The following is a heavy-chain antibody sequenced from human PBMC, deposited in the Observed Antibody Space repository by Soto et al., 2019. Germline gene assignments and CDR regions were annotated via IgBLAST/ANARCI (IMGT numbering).Heavy chain of an antibody. CDR3: ARVRDYGLGTNRHYYGMDV. J-gene: IGHJ6*02. V-gene: IGHV4-4*07. CDR1: GGSISGYY. Sequence: SETLSLTCTVSGGSISGYYWSWIRQPAGKGLEWIGRLYTMGSTNYNPSLQSRVTMSVDTSKNEFSLKVSSVTAADTAVYFCARVRDYGLGTNRHYYGMDVWGQGTMVTVSS. D-gene: IGHD3-10*01. CDR2: LYTMGST.